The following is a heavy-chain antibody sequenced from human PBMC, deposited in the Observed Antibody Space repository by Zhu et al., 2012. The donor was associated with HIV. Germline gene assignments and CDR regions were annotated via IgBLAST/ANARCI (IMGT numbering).Heavy chain of an antibody. CDR1: GNSISSGYY. D-gene: IGHD2-2*01. CDR2: IHRGGST. Sequence: QVQLQESGPGLVKPSETLSLTCAVSGNSISSGYYWGWIRQPPGKGLEWIGSIHRGGSTYHNPSLKSRVTLSVDTSKNQFSLRLSSLTAADTAVYYCARQVQYQLLDYWGQGTLVT. CDR3: ARQVQYQLLDY. J-gene: IGHJ4*02. V-gene: IGHV4-38-2*01.